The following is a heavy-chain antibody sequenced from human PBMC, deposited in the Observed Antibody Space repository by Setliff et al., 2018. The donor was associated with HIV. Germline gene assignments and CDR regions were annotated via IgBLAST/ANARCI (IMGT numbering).Heavy chain of an antibody. CDR2: IYHSGST. J-gene: IGHJ4*02. CDR3: ARDLGEQLAFFDY. CDR1: GGFIGGHY. V-gene: IGHV4-59*11. Sequence: LSLTCTVSGGFIGGHYWTWIRQPPGKGLEWIGEIYHSGSTTYKPSLKSRVTISVDASKNQFSLKLSSVTAADTAVYYCARDLGEQLAFFDYWGQGTLVTVSS. D-gene: IGHD6-6*01.